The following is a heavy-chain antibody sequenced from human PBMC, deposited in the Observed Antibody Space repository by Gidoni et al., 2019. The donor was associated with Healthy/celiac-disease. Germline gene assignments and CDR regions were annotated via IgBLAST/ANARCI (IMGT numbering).Heavy chain of an antibody. J-gene: IGHJ3*02. CDR3: ARVEPVIITGTTGAFDI. Sequence: VKPSETLSLTCTVSGGSISSYYWSWIRQPPGKGLEWIGYIYYSGSTNYNPSLKSRVTISVDTSKNQFSLKLSSVTAADTAVYYCARVEPVIITGTTGAFDIWGQGTMVTVSS. D-gene: IGHD1-7*01. CDR1: GGSISSYY. V-gene: IGHV4-59*01. CDR2: IYYSGST.